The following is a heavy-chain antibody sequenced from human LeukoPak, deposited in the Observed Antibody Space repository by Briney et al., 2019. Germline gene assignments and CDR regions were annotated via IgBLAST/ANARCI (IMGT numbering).Heavy chain of an antibody. CDR3: ARDRWSYYGSGSYYSRAFDI. D-gene: IGHD3-10*01. Sequence: ASVKVSCKASGYTFTGYYMHWVQQAPGQGLEWMGWINPNSGGTNYAQKFQGRVTMTRDTSISTAYMELSRLRSDDTAVYYCARDRWSYYGSGSYYSRAFDIWGQGTMVTVSS. J-gene: IGHJ3*02. CDR2: INPNSGGT. V-gene: IGHV1-2*02. CDR1: GYTFTGYY.